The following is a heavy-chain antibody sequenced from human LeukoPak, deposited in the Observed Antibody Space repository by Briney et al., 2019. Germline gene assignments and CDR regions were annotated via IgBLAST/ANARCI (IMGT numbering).Heavy chain of an antibody. J-gene: IGHJ4*02. CDR3: TTDSLSFEAY. Sequence: GGSLRLSCAASGFTFSDAWMSWVRQAPGKGLEWVGRIKSKTDGGTTDYAAPVKGRFTISRDDSKNTLYVQMNSLKTEDTALYYCTTDSLSFEAYWGQGTLVTVSS. V-gene: IGHV3-15*01. CDR2: IKSKTDGGTT. D-gene: IGHD2/OR15-2a*01. CDR1: GFTFSDAW.